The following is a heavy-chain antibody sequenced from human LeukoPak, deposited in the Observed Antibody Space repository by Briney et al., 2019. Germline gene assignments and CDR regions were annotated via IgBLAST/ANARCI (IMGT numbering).Heavy chain of an antibody. CDR3: ARRPRYSSSSGGYYYMDV. D-gene: IGHD6-6*01. J-gene: IGHJ6*03. V-gene: IGHV4-38-2*02. CDR1: GYSISRGYY. CDR2: VHHTGST. Sequence: PSETLSLTCNVSGYSISRGYYWGWIRQPPGKGLEWIGSVHHTGSTYYNPSLKSRVTISVDTSKNQFSLKLSSVTAADTAVYYCARRPRYSSSSGGYYYMDVWGKGTTVTVSS.